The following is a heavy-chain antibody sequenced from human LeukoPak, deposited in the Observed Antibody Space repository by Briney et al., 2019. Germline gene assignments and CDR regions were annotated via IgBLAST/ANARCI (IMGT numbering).Heavy chain of an antibody. J-gene: IGHJ6*03. D-gene: IGHD6-13*01. CDR1: GASISDNF. CDR3: AGELAAADYYYYYMDV. CDR2: IAARGDT. V-gene: IGHV4-4*08. Sequence: SETLSLTCTVSGASISDNFWSWIRQPPGEGLEWIAFIAARGDTNYNPSLESRVTMSIDTSKNQFSLELRSVTAADTAVYYCAGELAAADYYYYYMDVWGKGTTVTVSS.